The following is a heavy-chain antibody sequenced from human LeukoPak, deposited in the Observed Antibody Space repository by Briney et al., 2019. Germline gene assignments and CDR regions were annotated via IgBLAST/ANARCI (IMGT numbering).Heavy chain of an antibody. CDR2: ISSSSYI. Sequence: SGGSLRLSCAASGFTFSHYGMHGFGQAPGKGLGWISSISSSSYIYYADSVKGRFTISRDNAKNSLYLQMNSLRAEDTAVYYCARDAGVVKFDYWGQGTLATVSS. CDR1: GFTFSHYG. J-gene: IGHJ4*02. CDR3: ARDAGVVKFDY. V-gene: IGHV3-21*01. D-gene: IGHD3-10*01.